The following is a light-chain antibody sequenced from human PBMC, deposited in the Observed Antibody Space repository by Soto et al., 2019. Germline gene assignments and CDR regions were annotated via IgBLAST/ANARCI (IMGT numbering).Light chain of an antibody. Sequence: DIVMTQSPGSLSVSLGEMATINCKSSQTVLYSSNNKNYLAWYQQKPGQPPKLLIYWASTRESVVPDRFSGSGSGTDFTLTINNLQAEDVAVYYCHQYYLTPYTFGQGTKLELK. V-gene: IGKV4-1*01. CDR1: QTVLYSSNNKNY. J-gene: IGKJ2*01. CDR3: HQYYLTPYT. CDR2: WAS.